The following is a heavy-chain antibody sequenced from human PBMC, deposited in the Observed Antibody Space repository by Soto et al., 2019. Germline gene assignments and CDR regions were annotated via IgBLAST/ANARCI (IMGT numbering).Heavy chain of an antibody. Sequence: EVQLLDSGGGLAQPGGSLRLSCAASGFTFGNYAMNWVRQAPGKGLEWVSTVSGNGAVTYYADSVKGRFTISRDNSRSRLYLQTNNLRAADTAIYFSAKVPSSLKTFDYWGQGTLVTVSS. V-gene: IGHV3-23*01. J-gene: IGHJ4*02. CDR1: GFTFGNYA. D-gene: IGHD2-2*01. CDR3: AKVPSSLKTFDY. CDR2: VSGNGAVT.